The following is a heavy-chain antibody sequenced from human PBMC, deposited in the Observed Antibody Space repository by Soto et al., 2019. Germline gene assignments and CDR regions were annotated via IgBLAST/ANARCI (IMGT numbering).Heavy chain of an antibody. CDR3: DVVRAVFDY. CDR1: GFTFSSYG. V-gene: IGHV3-30*03. CDR2: ISYDGSNK. D-gene: IGHD3-10*01. Sequence: QVQLVESGGGVVQPGRSLRLSCAASGFTFSSYGMHWVRQAPGKGLEWVAVISYDGSNKYYTDSVKGRFTISRDNSMNTLYLQMNSLRAEDTDVYYCDVVRAVFDYWGQGTLVTVSS. J-gene: IGHJ4*02.